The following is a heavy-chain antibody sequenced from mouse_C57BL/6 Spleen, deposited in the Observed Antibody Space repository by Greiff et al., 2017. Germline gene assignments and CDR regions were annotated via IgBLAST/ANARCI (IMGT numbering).Heavy chain of an antibody. V-gene: IGHV1-64*01. Sequence: VQLQQPGAELVKPGASVKLSCKASGYTFTSYWMHWVKQRPGQGLEWIGMIPPNSGSTNYNEKFKSKATLTVDKSSSTAYMQLSSLTSEDSAVYYCARWVTGTAYWGQGTLVTVSA. CDR2: IPPNSGST. CDR3: ARWVTGTAY. CDR1: GYTFTSYW. D-gene: IGHD4-1*01. J-gene: IGHJ3*01.